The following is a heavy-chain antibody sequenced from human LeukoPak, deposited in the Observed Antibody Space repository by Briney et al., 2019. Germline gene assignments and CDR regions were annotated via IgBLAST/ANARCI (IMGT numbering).Heavy chain of an antibody. J-gene: IGHJ4*02. CDR2: INPSGGST. V-gene: IGHV1-46*01. D-gene: IGHD1-26*01. CDR3: ARVLEWELDY. Sequence: ASVKVSCKASGYTFTSYYMHWVRRAPGQGLEWMGIINPSGGSTSYAQKFQGRVTITTDESTSTAYMELSSLRSEDTAVYYCARVLEWELDYWGQGTPVTVSS. CDR1: GYTFTSYY.